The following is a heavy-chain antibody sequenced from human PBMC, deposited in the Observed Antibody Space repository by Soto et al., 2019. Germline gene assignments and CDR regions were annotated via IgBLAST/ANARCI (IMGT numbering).Heavy chain of an antibody. CDR3: TTGMGQQELAFDY. Sequence: EVQLVESGGGLVKPGGSLRLSCTASGFTFNNAWLSWVRQAPGKGLEWVGGIKSKTDGGTTDYSAPMKGRFTISSDDAENMLYPQMHSLKTEDTAVYYCTTGMGQQELAFDYWGQGTLLTVSS. CDR2: IKSKTDGGTT. J-gene: IGHJ4*02. V-gene: IGHV3-15*01. D-gene: IGHD6-13*01. CDR1: GFTFNNAW.